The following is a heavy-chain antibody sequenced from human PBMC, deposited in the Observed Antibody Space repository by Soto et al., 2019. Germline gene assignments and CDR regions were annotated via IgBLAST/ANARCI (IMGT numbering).Heavy chain of an antibody. CDR2: ISGNGDTT. Sequence: GGSLRLSCSASGFAFNTYAMTWVRRAPGKGLEWVSIISGNGDTTYYADSVKGRFTISRDNSKNTLDLQMNSLRAEDTAVYYCAKDLIPATTLSPSDYWGQGTLVTVSS. CDR3: AKDLIPATTLSPSDY. D-gene: IGHD1-26*01. CDR1: GFAFNTYA. V-gene: IGHV3-23*01. J-gene: IGHJ4*02.